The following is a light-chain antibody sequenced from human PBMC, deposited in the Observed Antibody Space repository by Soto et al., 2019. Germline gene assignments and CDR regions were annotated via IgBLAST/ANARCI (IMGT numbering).Light chain of an antibody. CDR1: QRVDRW. CDR2: DAS. CDR3: QQYKDYTYT. V-gene: IGKV1-5*01. J-gene: IGKJ1*01. Sequence: DIQMTQSPATLSASVGXRVTITCRASQRVDRWLAWYQQKPGKAPKPLISDASTLESGVPSRFSGSGSVTEFTLAIASLQPDDFATYYCQQYKDYTYTFGQGTKVDIK.